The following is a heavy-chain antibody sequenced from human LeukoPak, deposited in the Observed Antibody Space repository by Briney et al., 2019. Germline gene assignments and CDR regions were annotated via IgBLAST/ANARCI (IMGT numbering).Heavy chain of an antibody. CDR2: IYTSGST. J-gene: IGHJ4*02. CDR1: GGSISSGSYY. CDR3: ARVPGSSSWYYFDY. Sequence: SETLSLTCTVSGGSISSGSYYWSWIRQPAGKGLEWIGRIYTSGSTNYNPSLKSRVTISLDKSKNQFSLKLNSVTAADTAVYYCARVPGSSSWYYFDYWGQGTLVTVSS. D-gene: IGHD6-13*01. V-gene: IGHV4-61*02.